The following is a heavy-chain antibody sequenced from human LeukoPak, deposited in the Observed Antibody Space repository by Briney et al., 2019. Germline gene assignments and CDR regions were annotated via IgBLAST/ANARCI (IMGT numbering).Heavy chain of an antibody. J-gene: IGHJ3*02. D-gene: IGHD2-2*01. CDR3: ARDCSSTSCYDDAFDI. CDR2: ISYDGSNK. V-gene: IGHV3-30*04. CDR1: GFTFSSCA. Sequence: PGGSLRLSCAASGFTFSSCAMHWVRQAPGKGLEWVAVISYDGSNKYYADSVKGRFTISRDNSKNTLYLQMNSLRAEDTAVYYCARDCSSTSCYDDAFDIWGQGTMVTVSS.